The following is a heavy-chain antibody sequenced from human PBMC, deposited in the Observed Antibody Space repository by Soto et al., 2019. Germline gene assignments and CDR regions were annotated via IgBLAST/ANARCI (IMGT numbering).Heavy chain of an antibody. CDR2: INHSGST. D-gene: IGHD3-10*01. J-gene: IGHJ5*02. V-gene: IGHV4-34*01. Sequence: ASETLSLTCAVYGGSFSGYYWSWIRQPPGKGLEWIGEINHSGSTNCNPSLKSRVTISVDTSKNQFSLKLSSVTAADTAVYYCARGPAYYYGSGTFGWFDPWGQGTLVTVSS. CDR3: ARGPAYYYGSGTFGWFDP. CDR1: GGSFSGYY.